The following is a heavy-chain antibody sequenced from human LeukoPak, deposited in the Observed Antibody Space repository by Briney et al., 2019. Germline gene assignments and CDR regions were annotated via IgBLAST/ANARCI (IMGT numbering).Heavy chain of an antibody. CDR2: INWNGGST. CDR3: ARDDYGSGSWNDY. V-gene: IGHV3-20*04. Sequence: GGSLRLSCAAPGFTLGNYGMSWVRKAPGNGLEWVSGINWNGGSTGYADCVKGRFTISRDNAKNSLYLEMNSLRAEDTALYYCARDDYGSGSWNDYWGQGTLVTVSS. CDR1: GFTLGNYG. D-gene: IGHD3-10*01. J-gene: IGHJ4*02.